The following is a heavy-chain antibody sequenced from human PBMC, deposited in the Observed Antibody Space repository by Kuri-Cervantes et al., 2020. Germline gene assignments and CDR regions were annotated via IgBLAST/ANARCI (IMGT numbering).Heavy chain of an antibody. CDR2: MNPNSGNT. D-gene: IGHD3-9*01. CDR3: ARGPRRSVATCYDILTGYYFYYYYGMDV. V-gene: IGHV1-8*01. Sequence: ASVKVSCKASGYTFTSYDINWVRQATGQGLEWMGWMNPNSGNTGYAQKFQGRVTMTRNTSISTAYMELSSLRSEDTAVYYCARGPRRSVATCYDILTGYYFYYYYGMDVWGQGTTVTVSS. J-gene: IGHJ6*02. CDR1: GYTFTSYD.